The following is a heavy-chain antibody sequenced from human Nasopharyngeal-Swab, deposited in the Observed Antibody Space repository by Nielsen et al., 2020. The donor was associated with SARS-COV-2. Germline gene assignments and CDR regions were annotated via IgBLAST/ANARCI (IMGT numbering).Heavy chain of an antibody. CDR2: IYYSGST. Sequence: SETLSLTCTVSGGSISSYYWSWIRQPPGKGLEWIGYIYYSGSTNYNPSLKSRVTTSVDTSKNQFSLKLSSVTAADTAVYYCARLTYSYESYYYYYGMDVWGQGTTVTVSS. CDR3: ARLTYSYESYYYYYGMDV. J-gene: IGHJ6*02. V-gene: IGHV4-59*08. D-gene: IGHD5-18*01. CDR1: GGSISSYY.